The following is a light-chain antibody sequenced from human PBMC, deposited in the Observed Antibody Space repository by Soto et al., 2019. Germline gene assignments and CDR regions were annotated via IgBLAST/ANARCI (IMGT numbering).Light chain of an antibody. CDR2: DVS. CDR3: SSYTSSSTYV. CDR1: SSDVGGYDY. Sequence: QSALTQSASVSGSPGQSIAISCTGTSSDVGGYDYVSWYQQHPGKAPKLMIYDVSNRPSGVSNRFSGSKSDNTASLTISGLQDEDEADYYCSSYTSSSTYVFGTGTKLTVL. V-gene: IGLV2-14*01. J-gene: IGLJ1*01.